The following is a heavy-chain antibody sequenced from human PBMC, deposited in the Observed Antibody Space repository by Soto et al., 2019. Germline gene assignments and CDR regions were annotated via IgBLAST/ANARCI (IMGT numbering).Heavy chain of an antibody. Sequence: GESLKISCKGSGYTFSGYWIAWVRQMPGKGLEWMGIIYPSDSNTRYSPSFQGQVTMSVDKSTNTASLQWSSLKPSDTATYYCAIVLSSGWAGADYWGQGTLVTVSS. V-gene: IGHV5-51*01. J-gene: IGHJ4*02. D-gene: IGHD6-19*01. CDR3: AIVLSSGWAGADY. CDR1: GYTFSGYW. CDR2: IYPSDSNT.